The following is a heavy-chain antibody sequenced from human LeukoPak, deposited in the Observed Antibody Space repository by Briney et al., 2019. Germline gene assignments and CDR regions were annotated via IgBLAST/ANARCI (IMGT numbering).Heavy chain of an antibody. D-gene: IGHD5-24*01. Sequence: ASVKVSCKASGYTFTSYGISWVRQAPGQGLEGMGWISAYIGNTNYAQKLQGRVTMTTDTSTSTAYMELRSLRSDDTAVYYCARAGREMATIFHPRDYWGQGTLVTVSS. J-gene: IGHJ4*02. CDR1: GYTFTSYG. CDR3: ARAGREMATIFHPRDY. CDR2: ISAYIGNT. V-gene: IGHV1-18*01.